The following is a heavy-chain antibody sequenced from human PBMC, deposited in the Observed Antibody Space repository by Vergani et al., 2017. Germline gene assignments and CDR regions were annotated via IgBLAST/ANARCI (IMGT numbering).Heavy chain of an antibody. D-gene: IGHD4-17*01. J-gene: IGHJ3*02. CDR3: AKGAMWTTVTPDAFDI. CDR1: GFTFSSYA. V-gene: IGHV3-23*01. CDR2: ISGSGGIT. Sequence: EVQLLESGGGLVQPGGSLRLSCAASGFTFSSYAMSWVRQAPGKGLEWVSAISGSGGITYYADSVKGRFTISRDNSKNTLYLQMNSLRAEDTAVYYCAKGAMWTTVTPDAFDIWGQGTMVTVSS.